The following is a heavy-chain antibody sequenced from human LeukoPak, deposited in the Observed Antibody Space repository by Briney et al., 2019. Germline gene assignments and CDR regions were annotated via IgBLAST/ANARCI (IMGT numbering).Heavy chain of an antibody. CDR2: ISWSSGSK. D-gene: IGHD6-25*01. Sequence: PGGSLRLSCAASGFTFADYAMHWVRQAPGKGLEWVSGISWSSGSKAYADSVKGRFTISRDNAKNSLYLQMNSLRAEDMALYYCAKDISKQRSGFYYIDVWGKGTTVTVSS. J-gene: IGHJ6*03. CDR3: AKDISKQRSGFYYIDV. CDR1: GFTFADYA. V-gene: IGHV3-9*03.